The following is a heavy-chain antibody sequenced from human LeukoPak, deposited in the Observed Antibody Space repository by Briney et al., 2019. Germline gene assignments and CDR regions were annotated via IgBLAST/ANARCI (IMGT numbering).Heavy chain of an antibody. CDR2: IYYSGST. V-gene: IGHV4-59*01. D-gene: IGHD4-17*01. J-gene: IGHJ4*02. CDR3: ARADYGLYVDY. CDR1: GGSISSYY. Sequence: SETLSLTCTVSGGSISSYYWSWIGQPPGKGLEWIGYIYYSGSTNYNPSLKSRVTISVDTSKNQFSLKLSSVTAADTAVYYCARADYGLYVDYWGQGTLVTVSS.